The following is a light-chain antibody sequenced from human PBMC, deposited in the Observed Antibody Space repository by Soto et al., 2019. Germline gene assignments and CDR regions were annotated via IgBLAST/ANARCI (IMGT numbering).Light chain of an antibody. CDR2: GAY. CDR1: QSVRNN. J-gene: IGKJ1*01. CDR3: QQYNNWPTWT. V-gene: IGKV3-15*01. Sequence: VMSQSPATLSVSPGESATLSCRASQSVRNNLAWYQQKPGQAPRPLIYGAYTRATGIPATFSGSGSGTEFTLTISSLQSEDFAVYYCQQYNNWPTWTCGQGTKVDIK.